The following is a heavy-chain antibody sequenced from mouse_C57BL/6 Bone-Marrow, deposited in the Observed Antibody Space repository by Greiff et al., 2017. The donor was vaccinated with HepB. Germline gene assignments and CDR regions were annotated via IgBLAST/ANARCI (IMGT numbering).Heavy chain of an antibody. CDR3: TRGLPSFAY. Sequence: EVNVVESGEGLVKPGGSLKLSCAASGFTFSSYAMSWVRQTPEKRLEWVAYISSGGDYIYYADTVKGRFTISRDNARNTLYLQMSSLKSEDTAMYYCTRGLPSFAYWGQGTLVTVSA. J-gene: IGHJ3*01. CDR2: ISSGGDYI. CDR1: GFTFSSYA. V-gene: IGHV5-9-1*02. D-gene: IGHD2-10*01.